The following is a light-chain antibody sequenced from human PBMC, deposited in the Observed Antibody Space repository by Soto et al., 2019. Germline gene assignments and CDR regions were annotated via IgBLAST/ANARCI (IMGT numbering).Light chain of an antibody. Sequence: EIVLTQSPGTLSLSPGETATLYCRASQSVNSTSLAWYQQKPGQAPRLLIHGASGRATGIPDRFSGSGSGTDFTLTISRLGPEDFAVYFCQRYYDSVWTFGQGTKVEIK. CDR1: QSVNSTS. CDR2: GAS. J-gene: IGKJ1*01. V-gene: IGKV3-20*01. CDR3: QRYYDSVWT.